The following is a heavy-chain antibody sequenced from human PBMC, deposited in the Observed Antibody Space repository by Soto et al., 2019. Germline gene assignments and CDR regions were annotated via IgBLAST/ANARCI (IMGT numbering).Heavy chain of an antibody. J-gene: IGHJ6*02. Sequence: GGSLRLSCAASGFTFSGSAMHWVRQASGKGLEWVGRIRSKANSYATAYAASVKGRFTISRDDSKNTAYLQMNSLKTEDTAVYYCTRPLKEYYYYYGMDVWGQGTTVTVSS. CDR1: GFTFSGSA. V-gene: IGHV3-73*01. CDR3: TRPLKEYYYYYGMDV. CDR2: IRSKANSYAT.